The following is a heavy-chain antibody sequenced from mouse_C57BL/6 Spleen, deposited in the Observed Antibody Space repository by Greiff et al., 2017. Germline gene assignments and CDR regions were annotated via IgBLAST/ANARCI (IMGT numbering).Heavy chain of an antibody. V-gene: IGHV1-50*01. D-gene: IGHD4-1*02. CDR3: ARPQLAWFAY. CDR1: GYTFTSYW. CDR2: IDPSDSYT. J-gene: IGHJ3*01. Sequence: QVQLQQSGAELVKPGASVKLSCKASGYTFTSYWMQWVKQRPGQGLEWIGEIDPSDSYTNYNQKFKGKATLTVDTSSSTAYMQLSSLTSEDSAVYYCARPQLAWFAYWGQGTLVTVSA.